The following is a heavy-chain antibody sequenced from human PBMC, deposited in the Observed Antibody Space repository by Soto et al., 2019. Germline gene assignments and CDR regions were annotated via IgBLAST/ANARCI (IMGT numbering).Heavy chain of an antibody. CDR3: ARDRYSYDSRAYQGVDWYFDL. V-gene: IGHV3-33*01. Sequence: QVQLVESGGGVVQPGRSLRLSCAASGFTFNNYGMHWVRQAPGKGLEWVAVIWYDGSHESYADSVKGRFTISRDNSKNTLYLQMNSLSAEDTAVYYCARDRYSYDSRAYQGVDWYFDLWGRGTLVTVSS. CDR2: IWYDGSHE. CDR1: GFTFNNYG. D-gene: IGHD3-22*01. J-gene: IGHJ2*01.